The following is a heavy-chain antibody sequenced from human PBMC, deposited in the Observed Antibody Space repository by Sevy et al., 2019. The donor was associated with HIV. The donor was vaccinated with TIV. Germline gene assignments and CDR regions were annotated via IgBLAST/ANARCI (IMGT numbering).Heavy chain of an antibody. J-gene: IGHJ4*02. V-gene: IGHV4-59*01. CDR1: GGSMNIYY. D-gene: IGHD1-20*01. CDR3: ARVGFNWNDVDY. CDR2: IYYSGST. Sequence: QSQTLSLTCSVSGGSMNIYYWSWIRQPLGKGLEWIGFIYYSGSTNYNPSLKSRVTISVDTSKNQFSLKLSSVTAADTAVYYCARVGFNWNDVDYWGQGTLVTVSS.